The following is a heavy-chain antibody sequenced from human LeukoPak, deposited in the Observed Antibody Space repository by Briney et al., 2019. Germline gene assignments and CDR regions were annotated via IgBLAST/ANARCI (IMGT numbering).Heavy chain of an antibody. Sequence: GGSLRLSCAASGFTFSSYAMSWVRQAPGKGLEWVSAISGSGGSTYYADSVKGRFTISRDNSKNTLYLQINSLRAEDTAVYYCARRSDSGSYGWFDPWGQGTLVTVSS. CDR2: ISGSGGST. V-gene: IGHV3-23*01. D-gene: IGHD1-26*01. CDR3: ARRSDSGSYGWFDP. CDR1: GFTFSSYA. J-gene: IGHJ5*02.